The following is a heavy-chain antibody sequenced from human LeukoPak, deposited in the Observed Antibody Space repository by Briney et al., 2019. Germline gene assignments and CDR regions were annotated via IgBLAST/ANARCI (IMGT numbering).Heavy chain of an antibody. CDR3: AKEYGYTYGEFDY. CDR2: ISGSGDYT. J-gene: IGHJ4*02. Sequence: GGSLRLSCAASGFTFSSHGMSWVRQAPGKGLEWVSTISGSGDYTDYADSVKGRFTISRDNSKNTLYLQMNSLRAEDTAVYYCAKEYGYTYGEFDYWGQGTLVTVSS. CDR1: GFTFSSHG. D-gene: IGHD5-18*01. V-gene: IGHV3-23*01.